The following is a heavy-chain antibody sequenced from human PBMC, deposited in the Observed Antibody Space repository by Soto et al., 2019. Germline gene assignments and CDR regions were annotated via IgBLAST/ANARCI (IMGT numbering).Heavy chain of an antibody. CDR2: INPSGGST. J-gene: IGHJ4*02. D-gene: IGHD3-22*01. V-gene: IGHV1-46*01. CDR1: GYTFTSYY. Sequence: ASLKVSCKASGYTFTSYYIHWVRQAPVQGLEWMGIINPSGGSTSYAQKFQGRVTMTRDTSTSTVYMELSSLRSEDTAVYYCARMPGYYYDSSGYQFDYWGQGTLVTVSS. CDR3: ARMPGYYYDSSGYQFDY.